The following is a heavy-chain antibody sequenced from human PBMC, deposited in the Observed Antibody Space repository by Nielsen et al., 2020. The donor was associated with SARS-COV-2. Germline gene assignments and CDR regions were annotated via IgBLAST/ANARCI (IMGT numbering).Heavy chain of an antibody. Sequence: GGSLRLSCTASGFTFGDHAMTWVRQAPGKGLEWVGFIRGNAYGGAAEYAASVKGRFIISRDDSESIAYLQMHSLKSEDTAVYYCARGRYYSFDYWGQGTLVTVSS. D-gene: IGHD3-10*01. V-gene: IGHV3-49*04. J-gene: IGHJ4*02. CDR1: GFTFGDHA. CDR3: ARGRYYSFDY. CDR2: IRGNAYGGAA.